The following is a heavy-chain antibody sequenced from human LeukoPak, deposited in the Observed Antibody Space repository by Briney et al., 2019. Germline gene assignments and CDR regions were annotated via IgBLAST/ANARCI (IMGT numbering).Heavy chain of an antibody. CDR1: GGSISSYY. D-gene: IGHD3-10*01. J-gene: IGHJ2*01. Sequence: PSETLSLTCTVSGGSISSYYWSWIRQPPGKGLEWIGYIYYSGSTNYNPSLKSRLTISVDTSKNQFSLKLSSVTAADTAVNYCAREAGSGYFDLWGRGTLVTVSS. CDR2: IYYSGST. V-gene: IGHV4-59*01. CDR3: AREAGSGYFDL.